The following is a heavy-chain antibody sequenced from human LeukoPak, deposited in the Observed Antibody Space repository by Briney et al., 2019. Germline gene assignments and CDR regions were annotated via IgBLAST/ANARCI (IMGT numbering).Heavy chain of an antibody. D-gene: IGHD2-2*01. CDR2: INAGNGNT. J-gene: IGHJ6*02. Sequence: GASVKVSCKASGYTFTSYAMHWVRQAPGQRLEWMGWINAGNGNTKYSQKFQGRVTITRDTSASTAYMELSSLRSEDTAVHYCARDQYGCSSTSCYAYYYYGMDVWGQGTTVTVSS. CDR1: GYTFTSYA. CDR3: ARDQYGCSSTSCYAYYYYGMDV. V-gene: IGHV1-3*01.